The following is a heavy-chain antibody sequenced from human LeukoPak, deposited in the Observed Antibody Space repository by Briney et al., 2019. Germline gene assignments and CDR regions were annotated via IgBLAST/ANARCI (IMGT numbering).Heavy chain of an antibody. CDR1: GFTFSSYR. J-gene: IGHJ4*02. V-gene: IGHV3-21*01. Sequence: GGSLRLSCAASGFTFSSYRMNWVRQAPGKGLEWVSSISSSSSYIYYADSVKGRFTISRDNAKNSLYLQMNSLRAEDTAVYYCATDDFWSGLPIDYWGQGTLVTVSS. CDR3: ATDDFWSGLPIDY. D-gene: IGHD3-3*01. CDR2: ISSSSSYI.